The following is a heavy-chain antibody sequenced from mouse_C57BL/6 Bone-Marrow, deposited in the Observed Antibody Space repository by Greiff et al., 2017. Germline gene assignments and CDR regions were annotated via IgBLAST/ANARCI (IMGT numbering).Heavy chain of an antibody. Sequence: EVKLVESGGGLVQPGESLKLSCESNEYEFPSHDLSWVRKTPEKRLELVAAITSDGGSTYYPDTMERRFIISRDNTKKTLYLQMSSLRSEDTALYYCARQVTGTGYFDVWGTGTTVTVSS. CDR2: ITSDGGST. CDR1: EYEFPSHD. J-gene: IGHJ1*03. CDR3: ARQVTGTGYFDV. V-gene: IGHV5-2*03. D-gene: IGHD4-1*01.